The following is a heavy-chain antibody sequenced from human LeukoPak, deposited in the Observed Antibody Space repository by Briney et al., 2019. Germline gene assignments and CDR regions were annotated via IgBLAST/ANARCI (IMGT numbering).Heavy chain of an antibody. CDR2: LIPMFGTA. D-gene: IGHD2-2*01. V-gene: IGHV1-69*05. CDR1: GGSFNNYV. Sequence: ASVKVSCKASGGSFNNYVITWVRQAPGQGLEWMGGLIPMFGTAKYAQKFQGRVTINTDESTSPAYMELSSLRSDDTAVYYCARGIILGFCSSITCPTRFDYWGQGTLVTVSS. CDR3: ARGIILGFCSSITCPTRFDY. J-gene: IGHJ4*02.